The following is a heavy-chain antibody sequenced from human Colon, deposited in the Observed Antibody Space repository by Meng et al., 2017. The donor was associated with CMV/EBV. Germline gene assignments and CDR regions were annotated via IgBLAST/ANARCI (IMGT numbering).Heavy chain of an antibody. D-gene: IGHD5/OR15-5a*01. CDR2: ITASNGDT. V-gene: IGHV1-18*01. Sequence: QVQVVQSGAEVKKPGASVRVACYASGYNFNTDGITWVRQAPGQGLEWMGWITASNGDTQYAQKFQGRVTLTADASTRSAYMELRNLRSDDTAVYFCARDVSGAFDIWGQGTMVTVSS. CDR1: GYNFNTDG. CDR3: ARDVSGAFDI. J-gene: IGHJ3*02.